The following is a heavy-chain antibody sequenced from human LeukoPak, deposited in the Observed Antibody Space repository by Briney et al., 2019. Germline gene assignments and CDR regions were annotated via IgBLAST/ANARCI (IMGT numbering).Heavy chain of an antibody. CDR2: INSNSGGT. CDR1: GYTFTRYY. D-gene: IGHD2-2*02. CDR3: AREVAGYCSSTSCYIDY. V-gene: IGHV1-2*06. Sequence: GASVKVSCKASGYTFTRYYMHWVRQAPGQGLEWMGRINSNSGGTNYAQKFQGRVTMTRDTSISTAYMELSRLRSDDTAVYYCAREVAGYCSSTSCYIDYWGQGTLVTVSS. J-gene: IGHJ4*02.